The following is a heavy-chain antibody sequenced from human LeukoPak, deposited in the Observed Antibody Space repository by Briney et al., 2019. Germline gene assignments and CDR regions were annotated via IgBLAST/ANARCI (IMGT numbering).Heavy chain of an antibody. Sequence: GGSLRLSCAASGFTFSSYWMSWVRQAPGKGLEWVANVNQDGSERDYVDSVRGRFTISRDNAKNSLYLQMNSLRAEDTAVYYCARSTTYSFVLWGQGTLATVSS. V-gene: IGHV3-7*01. CDR2: VNQDGSER. J-gene: IGHJ4*02. CDR3: ARSTTYSFVL. CDR1: GFTFSSYW. D-gene: IGHD2-15*01.